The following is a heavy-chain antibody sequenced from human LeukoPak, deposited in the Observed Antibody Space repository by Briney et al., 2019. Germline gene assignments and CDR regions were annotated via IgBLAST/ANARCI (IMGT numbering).Heavy chain of an antibody. J-gene: IGHJ4*02. D-gene: IGHD3-9*01. V-gene: IGHV4-34*01. CDR2: INHSGST. Sequence: SETLSLTCAVYGGSFSGYYWSWIRQPPGKGLEWIGEINHSGSTNYNPSLKGRVPVSVGTSKNPFSLKLSSVTAADTAVYYCARGGYDILTGYYNGFDYWGQGTLVTVSS. CDR1: GGSFSGYY. CDR3: ARGGYDILTGYYNGFDY.